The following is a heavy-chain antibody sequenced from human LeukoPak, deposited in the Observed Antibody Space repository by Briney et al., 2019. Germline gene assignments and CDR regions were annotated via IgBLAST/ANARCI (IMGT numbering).Heavy chain of an antibody. CDR1: GHSFTDYW. V-gene: IGHV5-51*01. CDR3: ARQGVDLAPPDF. D-gene: IGHD5-12*01. Sequence: GESLKISCKGSGHSFTDYWIAWVRQVPGKGLDWMGVIYVGDSDTRYSRSFQGQVTISADKSITTAYLQWSSLQVSDTAIYYCARQGVDLAPPDFWGQGTLVTVSS. J-gene: IGHJ4*02. CDR2: IYVGDSDT.